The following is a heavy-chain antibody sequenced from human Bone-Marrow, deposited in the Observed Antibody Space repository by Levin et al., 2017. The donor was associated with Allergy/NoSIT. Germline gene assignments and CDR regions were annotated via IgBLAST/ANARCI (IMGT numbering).Heavy chain of an antibody. Sequence: AGGSLRLSCGASVFTFSAYWMTWVRQAPGKGLEWVANIDQDENEKYYVESVKGRFTISRDNAKNALYLQMTSLRVEDTAVYYCGRIYDSSGYYSGVGRLDIWGQGTRVTVSS. CDR2: IDQDENEK. V-gene: IGHV3-7*01. D-gene: IGHD3-22*01. CDR1: VFTFSAYW. J-gene: IGHJ3*02. CDR3: GRIYDSSGYYSGVGRLDI.